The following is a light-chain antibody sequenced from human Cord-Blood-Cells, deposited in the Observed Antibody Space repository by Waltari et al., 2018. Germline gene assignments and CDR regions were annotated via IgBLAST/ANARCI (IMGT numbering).Light chain of an antibody. J-gene: IGKJ1*01. Sequence: DIQMTQSPSTLSASVGDRVTITCRASQSISSWLAWYQPKPGKPPKLLIYKASSLESGVHSRFSCSGSGTEFTLTISSLQPDDFATYYCQQYNSYPGTFGQGTKVEIK. CDR3: QQYNSYPGT. CDR2: KAS. V-gene: IGKV1-5*03. CDR1: QSISSW.